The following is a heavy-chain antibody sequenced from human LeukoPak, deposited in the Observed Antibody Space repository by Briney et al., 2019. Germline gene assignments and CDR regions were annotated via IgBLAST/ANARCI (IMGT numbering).Heavy chain of an antibody. D-gene: IGHD1-26*01. V-gene: IGHV3-23*01. CDR2: ISGDGINT. J-gene: IGHJ4*02. CDR3: AKRVRANAGPTDS. CDR1: GFTFSSYA. Sequence: GGSLRLSCAASGFTFSSYAMIWVRQAPGKGLEWVSGISGDGINTYYADSVKARFTISRDNSRNTLFLQMDGLRAEDTAVYYCAKRVRANAGPTDSWGQGTLASVSS.